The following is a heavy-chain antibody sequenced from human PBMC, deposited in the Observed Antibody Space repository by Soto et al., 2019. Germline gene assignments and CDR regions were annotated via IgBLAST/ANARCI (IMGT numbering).Heavy chain of an antibody. CDR2: ISGTGAGT. V-gene: IGHV3-23*01. CDR3: AKAGGYCSGGPCYPNWFDP. J-gene: IGHJ5*02. CDR1: GFTFSTYA. D-gene: IGHD2-15*01. Sequence: GGSLRLSCAASGFTFSTYAMSWVRQAPGKGLEWVSAISGTGAGTYYADSVKGRFTISRDNSQNTLYLQMNSLRAEDTAVYYCAKAGGYCSGGPCYPNWFDPWGQGTLVTVSS.